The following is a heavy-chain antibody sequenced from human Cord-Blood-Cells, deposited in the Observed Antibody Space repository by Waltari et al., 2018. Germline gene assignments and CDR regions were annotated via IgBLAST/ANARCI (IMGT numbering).Heavy chain of an antibody. Sequence: QVQLQESGPGLVKPSETLSLTCTVSGGSISSYYWSWIRQPPGRGLGWIGYIYYSGSTNYNPSLKSRVTISVDTSKNRFSLKLGSVTAADTAVYYCARDSGSSGYYYYYYYMDVWGKGTTVTVSS. CDR2: IYYSGST. D-gene: IGHD3-22*01. CDR1: GGSISSYY. V-gene: IGHV4-59*01. J-gene: IGHJ6*03. CDR3: ARDSGSSGYYYYYYYMDV.